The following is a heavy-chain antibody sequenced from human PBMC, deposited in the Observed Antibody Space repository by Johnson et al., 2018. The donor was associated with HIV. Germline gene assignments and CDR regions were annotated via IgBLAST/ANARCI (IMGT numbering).Heavy chain of an antibody. CDR2: ISYDGSYK. CDR1: GFTFSNHA. J-gene: IGHJ3*02. V-gene: IGHV3-30*04. D-gene: IGHD3/OR15-3a*01. CDR3: TRWLDNDDFWDAFDI. Sequence: QVQLVESGGGVVQPGRSLRLSCAASGFTFSNHALHWVRQAPGKGLEWVASISYDGSYKYYADSVKGRFTISRDDSKNTAYLQMNSLKTGDTAMYYCTRWLDNDDFWDAFDIWGQGTMVTVSS.